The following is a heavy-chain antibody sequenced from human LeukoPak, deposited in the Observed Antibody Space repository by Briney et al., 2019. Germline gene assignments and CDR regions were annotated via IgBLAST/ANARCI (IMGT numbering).Heavy chain of an antibody. D-gene: IGHD4-17*01. Sequence: PGGCLRLSCAASGFTFNLAWINWVRQAPGKGLEWVGRIKNKIDGGTTDYAAPVKGRFTISRDDSKNTVYLQMNSLKSEDTALYYCNTDGDYGDYVDSWGQGTLVTVSS. CDR1: GFTFNLAW. CDR2: IKNKIDGGTT. CDR3: NTDGDYGDYVDS. V-gene: IGHV3-15*07. J-gene: IGHJ4*02.